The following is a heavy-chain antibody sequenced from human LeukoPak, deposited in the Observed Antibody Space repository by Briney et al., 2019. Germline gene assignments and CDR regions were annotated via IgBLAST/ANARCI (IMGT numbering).Heavy chain of an antibody. V-gene: IGHV3-53*01. D-gene: IGHD3-22*01. Sequence: GGSLRLSCAASGFAVSSNYRNWLRQAPGQGLEWVSVIYSGGNTYYADSVKGRFTISRDNSKNTVYLQMNSLRAEDTAVYYCAREYYYDSSGPFDYWGQGTLVTVSS. J-gene: IGHJ4*02. CDR2: IYSGGNT. CDR3: AREYYYDSSGPFDY. CDR1: GFAVSSNY.